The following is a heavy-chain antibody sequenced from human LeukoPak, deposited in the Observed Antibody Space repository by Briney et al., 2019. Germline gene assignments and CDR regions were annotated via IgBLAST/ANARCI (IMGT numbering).Heavy chain of an antibody. D-gene: IGHD3-3*01. J-gene: IGHJ4*02. CDR3: ARAPYYDFWSGPLFDY. CDR2: IYHSGST. CDR1: GGSISSGGYS. Sequence: SETLSLTCAVSGGSISSGGYSWSWIRQPPGKGLEWIGYIYHSGSTYYNPSLKSRVTISVDRSKNQFSLKLSSVTAADTAVYYCARAPYYDFWSGPLFDYWGQETLVTVSS. V-gene: IGHV4-30-2*01.